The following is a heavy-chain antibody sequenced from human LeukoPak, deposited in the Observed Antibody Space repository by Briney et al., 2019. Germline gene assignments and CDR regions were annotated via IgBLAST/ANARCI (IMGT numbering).Heavy chain of an antibody. J-gene: IGHJ5*02. CDR2: IYYSGST. V-gene: IGHV4-30-4*01. D-gene: IGHD3-10*01. CDR3: ARAAYRFGESGFDP. Sequence: SETLSLTCTVSGGSISSHYWSWIRQPPGKGLEWIGYIYYSGSTYYNPSLKSRVTISVDTSKNQFSLKLSSVTAADTAVYYCARAAYRFGESGFDPWGQGTLVTVSS. CDR1: GGSISSHY.